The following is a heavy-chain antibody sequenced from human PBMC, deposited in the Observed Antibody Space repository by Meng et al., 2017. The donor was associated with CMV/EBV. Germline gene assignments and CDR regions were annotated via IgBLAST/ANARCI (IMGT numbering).Heavy chain of an antibody. J-gene: IGHJ4*02. D-gene: IGHD4-11*01. CDR3: ARGDYSNSRDY. CDR1: GGSISSSSYY. V-gene: IGHV4-39*07. Sequence: GSLRLSCTVSGGSISSSSYYWCWIRQPPGKGLEWIGSIYYSGSTYYNPSLKNRVTISVDTSKNQFSLKLSSVTAADTAVYYCARGDYSNSRDYWGQGTLVTVSS. CDR2: IYYSGST.